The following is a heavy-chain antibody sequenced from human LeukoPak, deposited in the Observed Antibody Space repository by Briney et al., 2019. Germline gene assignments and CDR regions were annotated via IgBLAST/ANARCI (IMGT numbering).Heavy chain of an antibody. D-gene: IGHD6-13*01. CDR3: ANPTLVPPGIAGDY. V-gene: IGHV3-23*01. Sequence: EWVSAISCSGGSTYYADSVKGRFTISRDNSKNTLYLQMNSLRAEDTAVYYCANPTLVPPGIAGDYWGQGTLVTVSS. CDR2: ISCSGGST. J-gene: IGHJ4*02.